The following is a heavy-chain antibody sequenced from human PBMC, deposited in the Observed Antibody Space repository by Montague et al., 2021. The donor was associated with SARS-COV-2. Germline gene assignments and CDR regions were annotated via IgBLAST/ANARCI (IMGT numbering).Heavy chain of an antibody. V-gene: IGHV4-34*01. D-gene: IGHD2-2*01. Sequence: SETLSLTCAVYGGSFSGYYWSWIRQPPGKGLEWIGEINHSGSTNYNPSLKSRVTISVDTSKNQFSLKLSSVTAADTAVYYCARARQDVVVPALEIRAYYYYYYMDVWGKGTTVTVSS. CDR3: ARARQDVVVPALEIRAYYYYYYMDV. CDR2: INHSGST. J-gene: IGHJ6*03. CDR1: GGSFSGYY.